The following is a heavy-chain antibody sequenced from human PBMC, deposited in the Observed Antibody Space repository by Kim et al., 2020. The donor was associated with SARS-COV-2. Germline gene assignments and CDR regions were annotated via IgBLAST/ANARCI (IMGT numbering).Heavy chain of an antibody. V-gene: IGHV4-4*02. D-gene: IGHD6-13*01. Sequence: SETLSLTCAVSGGSISSSNWWSWVRQPPGKGLEWIGEIYHSGSTNYNPSLKSRVTISVDKSKNQFSLKLSSVTAADTAVYYCSRDFGIAALYYFDYWGQGTLVTVSS. J-gene: IGHJ4*02. CDR2: IYHSGST. CDR3: SRDFGIAALYYFDY. CDR1: GGSISSSNW.